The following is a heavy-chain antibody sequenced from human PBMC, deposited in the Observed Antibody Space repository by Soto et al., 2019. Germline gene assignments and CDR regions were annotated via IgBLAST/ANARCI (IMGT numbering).Heavy chain of an antibody. Sequence: PWGSLRLSCAASGFTFSSYAMSWVRQAPGKGLEWVSAVSGSGGSTYYADSVKGRFTISRDNSKNTLYLQMNSLRAEDTAVYYCAKDRDITIFGVAPYYFDYWGQGTLVTVSS. CDR1: GFTFSSYA. V-gene: IGHV3-23*01. J-gene: IGHJ4*02. CDR3: AKDRDITIFGVAPYYFDY. D-gene: IGHD3-3*01. CDR2: VSGSGGST.